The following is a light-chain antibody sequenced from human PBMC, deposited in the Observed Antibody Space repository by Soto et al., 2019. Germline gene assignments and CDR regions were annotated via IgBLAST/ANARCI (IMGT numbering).Light chain of an antibody. CDR2: EGS. CDR1: SSDVGRYNY. CDR3: CSYAGSSSYV. Sequence: QSALTQPASVSGSPGQSITISCTGASSDVGRYNYVSWYQLHPGKAPKLIIYEGSKRPSGVSNRFSGSKSGNTASLTISGLQAEDEADYYCCSYAGSSSYVFGTGTKVTVL. J-gene: IGLJ1*01. V-gene: IGLV2-23*01.